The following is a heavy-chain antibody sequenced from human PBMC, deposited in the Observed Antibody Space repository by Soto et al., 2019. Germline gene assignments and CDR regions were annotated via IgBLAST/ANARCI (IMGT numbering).Heavy chain of an antibody. D-gene: IGHD2-2*01. J-gene: IGHJ6*03. Sequence: PSETLSLTCTVSGGSISSGGYYWSWIRQHPGKGLEWIGYIYYSGSTYYNPSLKSRVTISVDTSKNQFSLKLSSVTAADTAVYYCVRRGGYCSSTSCHYYYYYMDVWGKGTTVTVSS. V-gene: IGHV4-31*03. CDR3: VRRGGYCSSTSCHYYYYYMDV. CDR2: IYYSGST. CDR1: GGSISSGGYY.